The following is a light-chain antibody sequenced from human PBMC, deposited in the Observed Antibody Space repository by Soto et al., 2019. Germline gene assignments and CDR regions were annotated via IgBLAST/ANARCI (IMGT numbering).Light chain of an antibody. CDR3: SSYTGSRTLV. CDR2: EVS. Sequence: QSALTQPASVSGSPEQSITISCTGTSSDVGDYNYVSWYQQHSGKAPKLMIYEVSYRPSGVSNRFSGSKSGNTASLTISGLQAEDEADYYCSSYTGSRTLVFGTGTKVTVL. J-gene: IGLJ1*01. V-gene: IGLV2-14*01. CDR1: SSDVGDYNY.